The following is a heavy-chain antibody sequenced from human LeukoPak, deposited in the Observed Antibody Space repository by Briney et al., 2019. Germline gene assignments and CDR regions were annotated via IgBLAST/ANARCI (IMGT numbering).Heavy chain of an antibody. V-gene: IGHV4-39*07. CDR2: LYYSGST. CDR1: GDSVSRSNYF. CDR3: AGALYGNYYFDY. J-gene: IGHJ4*02. Sequence: SETLSLTCTVSGDSVSRSNYFWGWIRQPPGKGLEWIGSLYYSGSTYYNPSLKSRVTISVDRSKNQFSLKLSSVTAADTAVYYCAGALYGNYYFDYWGQGTLVTVSS. D-gene: IGHD4-17*01.